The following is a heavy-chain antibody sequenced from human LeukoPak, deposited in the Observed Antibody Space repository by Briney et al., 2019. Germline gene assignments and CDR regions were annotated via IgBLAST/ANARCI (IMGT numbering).Heavy chain of an antibody. J-gene: IGHJ5*02. CDR1: GVTFSGSA. V-gene: IGHV3-73*01. D-gene: IGHD1-26*01. CDR2: IDKKDKGYATAT. CDR3: TRDSGTYNWFDP. Sequence: GGSLKLSCAASGVTFSGSAIHWVRQSSGKGLEWVGQIDKKDKGYATATAYAASVKGRFTISRDDSINTAYLQMKSLKTEDTALYYCTRDSGTYNWFDPWGQGTLVTVSS.